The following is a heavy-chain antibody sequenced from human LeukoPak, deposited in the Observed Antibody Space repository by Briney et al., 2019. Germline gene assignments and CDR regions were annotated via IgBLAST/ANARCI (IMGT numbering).Heavy chain of an antibody. Sequence: PGGSLRLSCAASGFTFSSYAMGWVRQAPGKGLEWVSAISGSGGSTYYADAVKGRFTISRDNSKNTLYLQMNSLRAEDTALYYCVRNSGGSAAHPFDYWGQGTLVTVSS. CDR2: ISGSGGST. V-gene: IGHV3-23*01. CDR3: VRNSGGSAAHPFDY. J-gene: IGHJ4*02. CDR1: GFTFSSYA. D-gene: IGHD6-13*01.